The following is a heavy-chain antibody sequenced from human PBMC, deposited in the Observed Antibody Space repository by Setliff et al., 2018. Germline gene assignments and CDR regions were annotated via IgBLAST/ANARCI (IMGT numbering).Heavy chain of an antibody. Sequence: PGGSLRLSCAASGFTFSSYSMNWVRQAPGKGLEWVSYISSSSSTIYYADSVKGRLTISRDNAKNSLYLQMNSLRAEDTAVYYCARGPTIFGAIYYMDVWGKGTTVTVSS. V-gene: IGHV3-48*01. CDR2: ISSSSSTI. CDR3: ARGPTIFGAIYYMDV. J-gene: IGHJ6*03. CDR1: GFTFSSYS. D-gene: IGHD3-3*01.